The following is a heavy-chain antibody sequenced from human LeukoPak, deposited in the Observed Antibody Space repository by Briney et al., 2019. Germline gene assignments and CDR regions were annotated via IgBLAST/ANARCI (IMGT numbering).Heavy chain of an antibody. CDR3: ARDAAYGSGHLDY. CDR2: INPNSGGT. J-gene: IGHJ4*02. CDR1: GYTFTGYY. V-gene: IGHV1-2*02. Sequence: GASVKVSCKASGYTFTGYYMHWVRQAPGQGLEWMGWINPNSGGTNYAQKFQGRVTMTRDTSISTAYMELSRLRSDDTAVYYCARDAAYGSGHLDYWGQGTLVTVSS. D-gene: IGHD3-10*01.